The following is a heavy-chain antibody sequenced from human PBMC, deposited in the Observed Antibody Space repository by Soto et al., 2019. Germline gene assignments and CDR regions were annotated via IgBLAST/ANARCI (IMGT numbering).Heavy chain of an antibody. CDR2: INHSGST. CDR1: GGSFSGYY. CDR3: ARGGPHSVDIVATPKLYYFDY. D-gene: IGHD5-12*01. V-gene: IGHV4-34*01. Sequence: SETLSLTCAVYGGSFSGYYWSWIRQPPGKGLEWIGEINHSGSTNYNPSLKSRVTISVDTSKNQFSLKLSSVTAADTAVYYCARGGPHSVDIVATPKLYYFDYWGQGTLVTVSS. J-gene: IGHJ4*02.